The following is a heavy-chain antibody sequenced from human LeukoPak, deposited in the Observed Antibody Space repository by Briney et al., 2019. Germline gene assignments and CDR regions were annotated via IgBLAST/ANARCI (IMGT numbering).Heavy chain of an antibody. D-gene: IGHD3-3*01. V-gene: IGHV4-4*07. CDR1: GGSISSYY. J-gene: IGHJ6*02. CDR2: IYTSGST. CDR3: ARTRTIFGGGYYYYYGMDV. Sequence: SETLSLTCTVSGGSISSYYRSWIRQPAGKGLEWIGRIYTSGSTNYNPSLKSRVTMSVDTSKNQFSLKLSSVTAADTAVYYCARTRTIFGGGYYYYYGMDVWGQGTTVTVSS.